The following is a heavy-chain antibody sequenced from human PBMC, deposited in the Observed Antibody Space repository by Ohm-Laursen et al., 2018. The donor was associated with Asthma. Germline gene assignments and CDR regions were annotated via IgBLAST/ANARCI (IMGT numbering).Heavy chain of an antibody. CDR1: GFTFSSYS. V-gene: IGHV3-48*01. D-gene: IGHD1-26*01. Sequence: SLRLSCAATGFTFSSYSMNWVRQAPGKGLEWVSYISSSSSTIYYADSVKGRFTISRDNAKNSLYLQMNSLRAEDTAVYYCARLRTSSLIFDIWGQGTMVTVSS. CDR3: ARLRTSSLIFDI. CDR2: ISSSSSTI. J-gene: IGHJ3*02.